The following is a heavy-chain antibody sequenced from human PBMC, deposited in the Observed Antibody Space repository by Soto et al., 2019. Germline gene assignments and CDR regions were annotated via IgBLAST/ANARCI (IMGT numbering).Heavy chain of an antibody. Sequence: EVQVVESGGALVQPGGSLTLSCAVSGFTVSGSAMHWVRQASGKGLEWVGRMRNKADDYATAYTASVEGRFTISRDDSKNTAYLQMNSLITEDTAVYDSNIGGGDYWGQGTLVTVSS. V-gene: IGHV3-73*02. CDR2: MRNKADDYAT. CDR3: NIGGGDY. CDR1: GFTVSGSA. J-gene: IGHJ4*02.